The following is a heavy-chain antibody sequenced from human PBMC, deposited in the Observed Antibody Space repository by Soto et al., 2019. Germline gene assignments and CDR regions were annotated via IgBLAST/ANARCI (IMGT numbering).Heavy chain of an antibody. CDR3: ARRDSVSSGRGFDY. D-gene: IGHD6-6*01. CDR2: FFTSGGT. V-gene: IGHV4-4*07. CDR1: GGSISNYF. J-gene: IGHJ4*02. Sequence: PSETLSLTCTVSGGSISNYFWSWIRQPAGKGLEWIGRFFTSGGTKYNPSLKSRVTMSVDMSKNQLSLSLVSVTAADTAVYYCARRDSVSSGRGFDYWGQGTLVTVSS.